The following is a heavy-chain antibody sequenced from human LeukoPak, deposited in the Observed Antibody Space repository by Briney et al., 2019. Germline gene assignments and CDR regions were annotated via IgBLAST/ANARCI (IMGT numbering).Heavy chain of an antibody. V-gene: IGHV3-23*01. D-gene: IGHD2-15*01. J-gene: IGHJ6*04. Sequence: PGGSLRLSCAASGFTFSSYVTSWVRQAPGKGLEWVSVIGGSGDITYYADSVKGRFTISRENSKNTLYLQMNSLRAEDTAVYYCAKGQCSSSSCSLDVWGKGTTVTVSS. CDR3: AKGQCSSSSCSLDV. CDR1: GFTFSSYV. CDR2: IGGSGDIT.